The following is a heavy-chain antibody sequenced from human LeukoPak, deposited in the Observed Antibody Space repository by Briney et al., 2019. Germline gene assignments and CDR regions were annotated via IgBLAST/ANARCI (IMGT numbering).Heavy chain of an antibody. J-gene: IGHJ5*02. CDR2: INHSGST. CDR3: ARGVSLGYCSSTSCYNDWFDP. V-gene: IGHV4-34*01. CDR1: GGPFSGYY. Sequence: PSETLSLTCAVYGGPFSGYYWSWIRQPPGKGLEWIGEINHSGSTNYNPSLKSRVTISVDTSKNQFSLKLSSVTAADTAVYYCARGVSLGYCSSTSCYNDWFDPWGQGTLVTVSS. D-gene: IGHD2-2*02.